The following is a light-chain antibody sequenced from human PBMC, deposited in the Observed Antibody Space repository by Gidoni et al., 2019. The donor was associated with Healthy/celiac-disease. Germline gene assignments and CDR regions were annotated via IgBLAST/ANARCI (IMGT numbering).Light chain of an antibody. CDR1: QSVSSY. V-gene: IGKV3-11*01. J-gene: IGKJ5*01. CDR2: DAS. Sequence: EIVLTQSPATLSSSLGDRATLSCRASQSVSSYLAWYQQKPGQAPRLLIYDASDTATGIPARFSGSGSETDFTLTIGSLEPEDFAVYYCQQRSNWSFGQXTRLEIK. CDR3: QQRSNWS.